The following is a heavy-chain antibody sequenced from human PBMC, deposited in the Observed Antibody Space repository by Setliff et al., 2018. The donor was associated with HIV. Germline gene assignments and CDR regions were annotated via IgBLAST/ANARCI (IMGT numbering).Heavy chain of an antibody. V-gene: IGHV4-34*01. CDR2: INHRGNT. D-gene: IGHD6-25*01. Sequence: SETLSLTCAVYGGPFDVPTWNWVRQAPGKRLEWLADINHRGNTNLNPSLKGRLTIAVDTSRDQFSLRLKSVTAADSAAYFCARGQRASPGPGTHYLDVWSKGTSVTVSS. CDR3: ARGQRASPGPGTHYLDV. CDR1: GGPFDVPT. J-gene: IGHJ6*03.